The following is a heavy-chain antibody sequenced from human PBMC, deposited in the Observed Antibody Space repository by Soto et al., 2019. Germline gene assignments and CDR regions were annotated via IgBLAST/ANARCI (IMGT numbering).Heavy chain of an antibody. CDR3: ARESEDLTSNFDY. Sequence: LXLSCSASGFTFTRYIMNWASQAPGKGLEWVSSISSTTNYIYYGDSMKGRFTISRDNAKNSLYLEMNSLRAEDTAVYYCARESEDLTSNFDYWGQGNLVTVSS. CDR2: ISSTTNYI. V-gene: IGHV3-21*06. CDR1: GFTFTRYI. J-gene: IGHJ4*02.